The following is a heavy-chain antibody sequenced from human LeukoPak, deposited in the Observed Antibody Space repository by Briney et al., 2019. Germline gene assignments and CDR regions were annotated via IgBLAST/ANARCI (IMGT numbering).Heavy chain of an antibody. D-gene: IGHD3-10*01. CDR2: INHSGST. V-gene: IGHV4-34*01. J-gene: IGHJ4*02. CDR1: GGSFSGYY. CDR3: ARVAITMVRGVIHYFDY. Sequence: SETLSLTCAVYGGSFSGYYWSWIRQPPGKGLEWIGEINHSGSTNYNPSLKSRVTISVDTSKNQFSLKLSSVTAADTAVYYCARVAITMVRGVIHYFDYWGQGTLVTVSS.